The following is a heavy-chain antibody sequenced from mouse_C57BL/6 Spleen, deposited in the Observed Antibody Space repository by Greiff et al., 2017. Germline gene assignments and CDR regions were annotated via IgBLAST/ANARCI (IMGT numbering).Heavy chain of an antibody. Sequence: QVQLQQPGAELVKPGASVKMSCKASGYTFTSYWITWVKQRPGQGLEWIGDIYPGSGSTNYNEKFKSKATLTVNTSSSTAYMQLSSLTSEDYAVYCCSRGLSYGSRDYWGQGTTLTVSS. D-gene: IGHD1-1*01. CDR3: SRGLSYGSRDY. CDR1: GYTFTSYW. V-gene: IGHV1-55*01. CDR2: IYPGSGST. J-gene: IGHJ2*01.